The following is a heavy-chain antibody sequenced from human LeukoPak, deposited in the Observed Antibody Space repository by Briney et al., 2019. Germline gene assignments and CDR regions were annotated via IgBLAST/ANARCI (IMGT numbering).Heavy chain of an antibody. V-gene: IGHV4-59*01. CDR3: ARSGDSSGYYYYYYGMDV. J-gene: IGHJ6*02. Sequence: SETLSLTCTVSGGSISSYYWSWIRQPPGKGLEWVGYIYYSGRTNYNPSLKSRVTISVDTSKNQFSLKLSSVTAADTAVYYCARSGDSSGYYYYYYGMDVWGQGTTVTVSS. CDR1: GGSISSYY. D-gene: IGHD3-22*01. CDR2: IYYSGRT.